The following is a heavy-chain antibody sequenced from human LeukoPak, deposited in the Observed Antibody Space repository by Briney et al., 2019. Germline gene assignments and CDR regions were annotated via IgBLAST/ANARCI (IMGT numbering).Heavy chain of an antibody. CDR3: ARGRGYYDSSGYFDY. V-gene: IGHV1-69*04. J-gene: IGHJ4*02. Sequence: SVKVFCKASGGTFSSYAISWVRQAPGQGLEWMGRIIPIFGIANYAQKFQGRVTITADKSTSTAYMELSSLRSEDTAVYYCARGRGYYDSSGYFDYWGQGTLVTVSS. CDR1: GGTFSSYA. CDR2: IIPIFGIA. D-gene: IGHD3-22*01.